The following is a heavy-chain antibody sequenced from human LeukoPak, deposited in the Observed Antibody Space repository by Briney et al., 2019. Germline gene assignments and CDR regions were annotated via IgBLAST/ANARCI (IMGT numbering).Heavy chain of an antibody. CDR1: GATCRSYA. V-gene: IGHV1-69*13. J-gene: IGHJ4*02. D-gene: IGHD2-15*01. CDR2: IIPIFGTA. Sequence: SVKVSCKASGATCRSYAISWVRQAPGQGLEWMGGIIPIFGTANYAQKFQGRVTITADESTSTAYMELSSLRSEDTAVYYCASGYCSGGSCYGPDRGDYWGQGTLVTVSS. CDR3: ASGYCSGGSCYGPDRGDY.